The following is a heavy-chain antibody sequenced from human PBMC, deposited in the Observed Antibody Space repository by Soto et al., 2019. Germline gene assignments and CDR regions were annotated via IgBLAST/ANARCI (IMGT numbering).Heavy chain of an antibody. CDR1: GFTFSSYS. CDR2: ISSSSSSTI. CDR3: ARGDFNWNYVRRGLGYYYGMDV. Sequence: GGSLRLSCAASGFTFSSYSMNWVRQAPGKGLEWVSYISSSSSSTIYYADSVKGRFTISRDNAKNSLYLQMNSLRDEDTAVYYCARGDFNWNYVRRGLGYYYGMDVWGQGTTVTVSS. V-gene: IGHV3-48*02. D-gene: IGHD1-7*01. J-gene: IGHJ6*02.